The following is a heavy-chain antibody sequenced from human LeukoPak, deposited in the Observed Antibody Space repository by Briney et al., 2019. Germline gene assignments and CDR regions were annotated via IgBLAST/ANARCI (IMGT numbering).Heavy chain of an antibody. J-gene: IGHJ6*02. V-gene: IGHV4-31*03. CDR2: IYYSGST. D-gene: IGHD1-14*01. CDR3: ARGKPDYYYYGMDV. CDR1: GGSISSGGYY. Sequence: SETLSLTCTVSGGSISSGGYYWSWIRQHPGKGLEWIGYIYYSGSTHYNPSLKSRVTISVDTSKNQFSLKLSPVTAADTAVYYCARGKPDYYYYGMDVWGQGTTVTVSS.